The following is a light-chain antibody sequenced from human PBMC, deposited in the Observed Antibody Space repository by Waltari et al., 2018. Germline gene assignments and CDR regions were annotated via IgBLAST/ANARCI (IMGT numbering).Light chain of an antibody. Sequence: DVELNQSPLSQPVTLGEPDTIACRSRQSLVHSDGKTYLNWFHQRPGQSPRRLIYKVFNRESGVPDRFSGSGSGNDFTLKISRVEAEDVGTYYCMQATQWPLTFGQGTKVEI. V-gene: IGKV2-30*02. J-gene: IGKJ1*01. CDR1: QSLVHSDGKTY. CDR2: KVF. CDR3: MQATQWPLT.